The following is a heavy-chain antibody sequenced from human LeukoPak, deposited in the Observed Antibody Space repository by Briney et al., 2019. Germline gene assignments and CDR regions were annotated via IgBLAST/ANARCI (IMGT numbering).Heavy chain of an antibody. V-gene: IGHV3-23*01. CDR2: IRESAGGT. J-gene: IGHJ5*02. CDR1: GITLSNYG. Sequence: GGSLRLSCVVSGITLSNYGMSWIRQAPGKGLEWVAHIRESAGGTNYADSVKGRFTISRDNAKNSLNLQMNSLRAEDTAVYYCARSGVVVAALERGVANWFDPWGQGTLVTVSS. CDR3: ARSGVVVAALERGVANWFDP. D-gene: IGHD2-15*01.